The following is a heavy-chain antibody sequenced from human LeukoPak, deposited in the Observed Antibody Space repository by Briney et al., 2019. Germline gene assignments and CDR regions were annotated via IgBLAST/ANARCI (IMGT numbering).Heavy chain of an antibody. J-gene: IGHJ6*03. D-gene: IGHD1-26*01. Sequence: SVKVSCKASGFTFTSSAMQWVRQARGQRLEWIGWIVVGSGNTNYAQKFQERVTITRDMSTSTAYMELSSLRSEDTAVYYCARAYSGSYFPARYYYYYMDAWGKGTTVTVSS. CDR3: ARAYSGSYFPARYYYYYMDA. V-gene: IGHV1-58*02. CDR1: GFTFTSSA. CDR2: IVVGSGNT.